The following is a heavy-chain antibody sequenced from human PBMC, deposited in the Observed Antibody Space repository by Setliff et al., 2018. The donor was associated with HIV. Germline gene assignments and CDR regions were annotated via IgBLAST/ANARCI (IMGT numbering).Heavy chain of an antibody. Sequence: ASVKVSCKASGGTFSSYAISWVRQAPGQGLEWMGGIIPILGIANYAQKFQGRVTITTDESTSTAYMELSSLRSEDTAVYYCARGELGPYYYYMDVWGKGTTVTAP. CDR3: ARGELGPYYYYMDV. CDR1: GGTFSSYA. J-gene: IGHJ6*03. D-gene: IGHD6-13*01. V-gene: IGHV1-69*10. CDR2: IIPILGIA.